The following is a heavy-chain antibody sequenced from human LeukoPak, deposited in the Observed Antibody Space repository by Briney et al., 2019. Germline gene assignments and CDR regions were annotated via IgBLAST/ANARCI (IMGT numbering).Heavy chain of an antibody. Sequence: PSQTLSLTCTVSGGSMSSCSYYWNWIRQPAGKGLEGIGRIYTSGSTNYSPSLKSRATISVDTSKNHFSLKLSSVTAADTAVYYCARVFDLWGQGTLVTVSS. J-gene: IGHJ5*02. CDR2: IYTSGST. CDR3: ARVFDL. V-gene: IGHV4-61*02. CDR1: GGSMSSCSYY.